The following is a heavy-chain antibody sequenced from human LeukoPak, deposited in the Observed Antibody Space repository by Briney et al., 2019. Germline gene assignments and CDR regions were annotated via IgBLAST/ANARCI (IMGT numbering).Heavy chain of an antibody. J-gene: IGHJ3*02. CDR1: GFTFSSYA. CDR3: ARDQGVMVRGVIHAFDI. D-gene: IGHD3-10*01. V-gene: IGHV3-30*04. CDR2: ISYDGSNK. Sequence: GGSLRLSCAASGFTFSSYAMHWVRQAPGKGLEWVAVISYDGSNKYYADSVKGRFTISRDNSKNTLYLQMNSLRAEDTAVYYCARDQGVMVRGVIHAFDIWGQGTMVTVSS.